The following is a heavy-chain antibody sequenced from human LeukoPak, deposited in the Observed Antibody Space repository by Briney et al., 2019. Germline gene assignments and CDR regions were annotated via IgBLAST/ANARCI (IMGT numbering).Heavy chain of an antibody. J-gene: IGHJ3*02. CDR2: IYYSGST. CDR1: GGYISSRGDF. Sequence: SETLSLTCTLSGGYISSRGDFWGWIRQSPGKGLEWIGSIYYSGSTYLNPSLKSRATILADTSKNQFSLKLKSVTAADTAVYYCARDPAGGYQLLRPYYSNAFDIWGQGTMVTVSS. CDR3: ARDPAGGYQLLRPYYSNAFDI. V-gene: IGHV4-39*07. D-gene: IGHD2-2*01.